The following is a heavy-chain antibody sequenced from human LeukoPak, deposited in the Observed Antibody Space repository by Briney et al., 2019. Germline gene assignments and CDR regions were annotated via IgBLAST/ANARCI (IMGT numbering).Heavy chain of an antibody. CDR2: VFYSGST. CDR3: AREFCGGGSCGWFDP. D-gene: IGHD2-21*01. CDR1: GASISNYY. J-gene: IGHJ5*02. V-gene: IGHV4-59*01. Sequence: SEILSLTCTVSGASISNYYWTWIRQPPGKGMEWIGHVFYSGSTTYNPSLKSRVTISVDRSKNQFSLKLISVTAADTAVYYCAREFCGGGSCGWFDPWGQGTLVTVSS.